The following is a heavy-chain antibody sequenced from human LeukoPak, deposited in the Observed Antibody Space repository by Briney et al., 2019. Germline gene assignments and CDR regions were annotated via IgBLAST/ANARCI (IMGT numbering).Heavy chain of an antibody. Sequence: ASVKVSCKASGYTFTSYGISWVRQAPGQGREWMGWISAYNGNTNYAQKLQGRVTMTTDTSTRTAYMELRSLRSDDTAVYYCARDRPIQLWSNNWFDPWGQGTLVTVSS. J-gene: IGHJ5*02. CDR2: ISAYNGNT. CDR3: ARDRPIQLWSNNWFDP. D-gene: IGHD5-18*01. CDR1: GYTFTSYG. V-gene: IGHV1-18*01.